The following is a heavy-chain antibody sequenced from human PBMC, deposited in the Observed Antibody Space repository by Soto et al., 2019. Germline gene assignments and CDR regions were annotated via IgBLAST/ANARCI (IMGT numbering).Heavy chain of an antibody. J-gene: IGHJ4*02. V-gene: IGHV3-66*01. CDR1: GFTVSSNY. Sequence: EVQLVESGGGLVQPGGSLRLSCAASGFTVSSNYMSWVRQAPGKGLEWVSVIYSGGSTYYADSVKGRFTISRDNSKNTLYLQMNSLRAEDTAVYYCARAAPYSGSNFDYWGQGTLVTVSS. D-gene: IGHD1-26*01. CDR2: IYSGGST. CDR3: ARAAPYSGSNFDY.